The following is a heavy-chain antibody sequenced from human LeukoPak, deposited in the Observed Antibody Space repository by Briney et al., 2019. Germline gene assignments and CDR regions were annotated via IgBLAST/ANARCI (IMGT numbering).Heavy chain of an antibody. V-gene: IGHV1-2*02. CDR2: INPNSGGT. CDR3: ATDLLDLGYCSSTSCYNKGDY. D-gene: IGHD2-2*02. Sequence: ASVKVSCKASGYTFTGYYMHWVRQAPGQGLEWMGWINPNSGGTNHAQKFQGRVTMTRDTSISTAYMELSRLRSDDTAVYYCATDLLDLGYCSSTSCYNKGDYWGQGTLVTVSS. CDR1: GYTFTGYY. J-gene: IGHJ4*02.